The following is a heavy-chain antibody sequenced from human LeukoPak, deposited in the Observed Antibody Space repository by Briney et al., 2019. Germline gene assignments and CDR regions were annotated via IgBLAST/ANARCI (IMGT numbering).Heavy chain of an antibody. CDR3: ARGVIVVVPAATGYAFDI. Sequence: SETLSLTCTVSGGSISSSSYYWGWIRQPPGKGLEWIGSLYYSGNTYYNPSLKSRVTISVDTSKNQFSLKLSSVTAADTAVYYCARGVIVVVPAATGYAFDIWGQGTMVTVSS. V-gene: IGHV4-39*07. CDR2: LYYSGNT. CDR1: GGSISSSSYY. D-gene: IGHD2-2*01. J-gene: IGHJ3*02.